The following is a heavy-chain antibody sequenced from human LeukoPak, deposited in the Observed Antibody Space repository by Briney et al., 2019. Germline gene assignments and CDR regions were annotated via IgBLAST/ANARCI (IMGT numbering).Heavy chain of an antibody. J-gene: IGHJ6*03. CDR3: AKDGPRRIPYYMDV. Sequence: PAGSLRLSCAPSGFTFSSYGMHWVRQAPGKGLEWVAFIRYDGRNKYSADSVKGRITVSRDNSNNPLYLQMNSLRAEDAAVYYCAKDGPRRIPYYMDVWGKGTTVTISS. CDR1: GFTFSSYG. D-gene: IGHD3-16*01. CDR2: IRYDGRNK. V-gene: IGHV3-30*02.